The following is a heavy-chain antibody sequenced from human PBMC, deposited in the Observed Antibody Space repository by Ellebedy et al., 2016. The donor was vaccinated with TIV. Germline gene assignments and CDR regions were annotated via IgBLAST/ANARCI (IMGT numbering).Heavy chain of an antibody. CDR2: ISGSSTTI. Sequence: GESLKISCAASGFTFSSYSMNWVRQAPGKGLEWVSYISGSSTTIYYADSVKGRFTISRDNAKNSLYLQMNSLRDEDTAVYFCARLLVPAAGWGQGTLVTVSS. J-gene: IGHJ4*02. D-gene: IGHD2-2*01. CDR3: ARLLVPAAG. V-gene: IGHV3-48*02. CDR1: GFTFSSYS.